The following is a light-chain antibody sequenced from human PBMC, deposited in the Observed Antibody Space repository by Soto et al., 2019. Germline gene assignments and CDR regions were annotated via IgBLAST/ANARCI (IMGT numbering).Light chain of an antibody. J-gene: IGKJ1*01. V-gene: IGKV3D-20*01. Sequence: IVFTQSPATLSLSQGERATLSCGASQSVSSSYLAWYQQKPGLAPRLLIYDASSRATGIPDRFSGSGSGTDFTLTISRLEPEDFAVYYCQQYGSSPRTFGQGTKVDIK. CDR1: QSVSSSY. CDR2: DAS. CDR3: QQYGSSPRT.